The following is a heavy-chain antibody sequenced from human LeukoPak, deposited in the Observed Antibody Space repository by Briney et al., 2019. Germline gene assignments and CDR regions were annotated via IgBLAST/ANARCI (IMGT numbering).Heavy chain of an antibody. J-gene: IGHJ4*02. Sequence: PGGSLRLSCAASGFTFDDYAMHWVRQAPGKGLEWVSGISWNSGSIGYADSVKGRFTISRDNAKNSLYLQMNSLRAEDTAVYYCARTFDYGESDYWGQGTLVTVSS. D-gene: IGHD4-17*01. CDR3: ARTFDYGESDY. CDR1: GFTFDDYA. CDR2: ISWNSGSI. V-gene: IGHV3-9*01.